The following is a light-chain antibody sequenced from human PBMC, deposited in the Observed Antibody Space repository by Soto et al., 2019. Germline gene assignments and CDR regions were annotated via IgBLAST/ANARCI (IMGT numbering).Light chain of an antibody. CDR1: QTISSW. CDR3: QQDNSYSGA. Sequence: EITLTHPPATVSAYEGARPTITCRASQTISSWLAWYQQKPGKDPKLLIYKASTLKSGAPSRSSGSGSGTEFTLTISSLQPDDFATYYCQQDNSYSGAFGQGTKVDI. CDR2: KAS. J-gene: IGKJ1*01. V-gene: IGKV1-5*03.